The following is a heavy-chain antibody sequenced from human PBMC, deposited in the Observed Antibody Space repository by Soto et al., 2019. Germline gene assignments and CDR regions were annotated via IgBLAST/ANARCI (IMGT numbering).Heavy chain of an antibody. V-gene: IGHV3-23*01. D-gene: IGHD1-20*01. CDR3: AKGRIRGLNNANFDF. CDR1: GFTLGNFA. Sequence: GGSLRLSCAASGFTLGNFAMSWVRQAPGKGLEWVAVASGSGITTKYAASVKGRFIISKDNSNNTLSLEMHSLRAEDTGVYYCAKGRIRGLNNANFDFWGQGTLVTVPQ. CDR2: ASGSGITT. J-gene: IGHJ4*02.